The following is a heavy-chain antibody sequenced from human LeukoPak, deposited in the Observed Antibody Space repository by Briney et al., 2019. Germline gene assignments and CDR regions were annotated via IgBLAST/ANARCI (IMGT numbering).Heavy chain of an antibody. CDR3: ARDIVVVPAAILGVYYYGMDV. CDR2: IKQDGNEK. CDR1: GFTFSSYW. Sequence: GGALRLSCAASGFTFSSYWMSWGRQAPGKGLEGVANIKQDGNEKYYVDSVKGRFTISRDNAKNSLYLQMNSLRAEDTAVYYCARDIVVVPAAILGVYYYGMDVWGQGTTVTVSS. V-gene: IGHV3-7*01. D-gene: IGHD2-2*02. J-gene: IGHJ6*02.